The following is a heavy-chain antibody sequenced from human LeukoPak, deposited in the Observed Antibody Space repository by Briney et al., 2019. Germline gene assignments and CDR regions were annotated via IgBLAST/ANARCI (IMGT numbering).Heavy chain of an antibody. J-gene: IGHJ5*02. CDR3: AREGCSSTSCYRWFDP. D-gene: IGHD2-2*01. CDR1: GFTFSSHS. Sequence: GGSLRLSCAASGFTFSSHSMNWVRQAPGKGLEWVSSISSSSSYIYYADSVKGRFTISRDNAKNSLYLQMNSLRAEDTAVYYCAREGCSSTSCYRWFDPWGQGTLVTVSS. CDR2: ISSSSSYI. V-gene: IGHV3-21*01.